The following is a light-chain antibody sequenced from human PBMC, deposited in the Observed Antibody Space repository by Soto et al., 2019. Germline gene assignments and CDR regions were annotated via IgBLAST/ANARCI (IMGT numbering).Light chain of an antibody. CDR3: QQYNNWPVT. Sequence: EIVMTQSPATLSVSPGERVTFSCRASQSVTSNLAWYQHKPGQAPRLLIYGASTGATGIPARFSGGGSGTEFTLTINSLQSEDFAIYYCQQYNNWPVTFGGGTKVDIK. J-gene: IGKJ4*01. CDR2: GAS. CDR1: QSVTSN. V-gene: IGKV3-15*01.